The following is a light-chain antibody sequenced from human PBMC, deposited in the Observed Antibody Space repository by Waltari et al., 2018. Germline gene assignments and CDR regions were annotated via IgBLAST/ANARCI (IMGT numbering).Light chain of an antibody. CDR1: QSVSSSY. CDR3: QQYGSSRVYT. J-gene: IGKJ2*01. CDR2: GAS. V-gene: IGKV3-20*01. Sequence: EIVLTQSPGTLSLSPGERATLSCRASQSVSSSYLAWYQQKPGQAPRLLIYGASSRATGIPDRFSGSGSGTDFTLTISRLEPEDFVVYYCQQYGSSRVYTFGQGTKLEIK.